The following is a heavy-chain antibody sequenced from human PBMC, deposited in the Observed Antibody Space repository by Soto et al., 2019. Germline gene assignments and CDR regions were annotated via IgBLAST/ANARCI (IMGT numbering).Heavy chain of an antibody. V-gene: IGHV3-7*03. D-gene: IGHD5-12*01. CDR3: AKRNRDGYKSFDY. Sequence: GGSQRLSCAASGFTFSSYWMSWVRQAPGKGLEWVANIKQDGSEKYYVDSVKGRFTISRDNAKNSLYLQMNSLRAEDTAVYYCAKRNRDGYKSFDYWGQGTLVTVSS. J-gene: IGHJ4*02. CDR2: IKQDGSEK. CDR1: GFTFSSYW.